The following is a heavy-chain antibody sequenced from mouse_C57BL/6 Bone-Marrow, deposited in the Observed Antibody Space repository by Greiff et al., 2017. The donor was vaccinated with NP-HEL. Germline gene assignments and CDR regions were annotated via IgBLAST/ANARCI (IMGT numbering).Heavy chain of an antibody. CDR2: IDPENGDT. V-gene: IGHV14-4*01. Sequence: EVKLVESGAELVRPGASVKLSCTASGFNIKDDYMHWVKQRPEQGLEWIGWIDPENGDTEYASKFQGKATITADTSSNTAYLQLSSLTSEDTAVYYCTTRGYDAMDYWGQGTSVTVSS. D-gene: IGHD3-3*01. J-gene: IGHJ4*01. CDR3: TTRGYDAMDY. CDR1: GFNIKDDY.